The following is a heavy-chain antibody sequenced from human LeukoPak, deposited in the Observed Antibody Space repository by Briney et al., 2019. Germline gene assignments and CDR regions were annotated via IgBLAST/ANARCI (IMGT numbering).Heavy chain of an antibody. CDR3: ARVIAVAGYYFDY. CDR2: IYYSGST. D-gene: IGHD6-19*01. CDR1: GGSISSGDYY. V-gene: IGHV4-30-4*01. Sequence: PSQTLSLTCTVSGGSISSGDYYWSWIRQPPGKGLEWIGYIYYSGSTYYNPSLKSRVTISVDTSKNQFSLKLSSVTAADTAVYYCARVIAVAGYYFDYWGQGTLVTVSS. J-gene: IGHJ4*02.